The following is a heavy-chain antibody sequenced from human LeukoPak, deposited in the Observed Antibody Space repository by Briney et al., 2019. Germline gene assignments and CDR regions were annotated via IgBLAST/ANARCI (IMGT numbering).Heavy chain of an antibody. CDR3: ARDRVSSSWLKYYYYYGMDV. CDR2: ISYDGSNK. CDR1: GFTFSSYA. V-gene: IGHV3-30-3*01. J-gene: IGHJ6*02. D-gene: IGHD6-13*01. Sequence: GGSLRLSCAASGFTFSSYAMPWVRQAPGKGLEWVSVISYDGSNKYYADSVKGRFTISRDNSKNTLYLQMNSLRAEDTAVYYCARDRVSSSWLKYYYYYGMDVWGQGTTVTVSS.